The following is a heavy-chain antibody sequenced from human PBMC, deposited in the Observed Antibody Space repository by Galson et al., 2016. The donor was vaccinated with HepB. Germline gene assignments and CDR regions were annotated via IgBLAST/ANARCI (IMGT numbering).Heavy chain of an antibody. CDR3: ARGYTSGVPFW. V-gene: IGHV3-53*01. Sequence: SLRLSCAASGFLINSNYMSWVRQAPGKGLEWVSIIYSGGSIQYADSVKGRFTVSRDTSKSLMFLQMSSLGAEDTAMYFCARGYTSGVPFWWGQGTLVTVSS. J-gene: IGHJ4*02. CDR1: GFLINSNY. D-gene: IGHD2-8*01. CDR2: IYSGGSI.